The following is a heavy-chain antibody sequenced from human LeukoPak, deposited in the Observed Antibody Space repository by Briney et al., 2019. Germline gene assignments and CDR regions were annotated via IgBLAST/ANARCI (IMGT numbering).Heavy chain of an antibody. J-gene: IGHJ4*02. D-gene: IGHD3-10*01. CDR3: GDGELLWFGELMTPPDY. CDR2: ISGSGGST. CDR1: GFTFSSYG. V-gene: IGHV3-23*01. Sequence: GGSLRLSCAASGFTFSSYGMHWVRQAPGKGLEWVAAISGSGGSTYYADSVKGRFTISRDNSKNTLYLQMNSLRAEDTAVYYCGDGELLWFGELMTPPDYWGQGTLVTVSS.